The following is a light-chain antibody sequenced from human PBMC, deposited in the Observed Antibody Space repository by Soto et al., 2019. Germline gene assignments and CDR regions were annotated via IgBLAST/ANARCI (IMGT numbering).Light chain of an antibody. CDR2: EVT. Sequence: QSALTQPASVSGSPGQSLTISCTGTSSDVGNYNYVSWYQHHPGKAPKLMIYEVTNRPSGVSDRFSGSKSGNTASLTISGLQAEDEADYYCSSYTSSRTLVFGGGTQLTVL. J-gene: IGLJ2*01. CDR3: SSYTSSRTLV. CDR1: SSDVGNYNY. V-gene: IGLV2-14*01.